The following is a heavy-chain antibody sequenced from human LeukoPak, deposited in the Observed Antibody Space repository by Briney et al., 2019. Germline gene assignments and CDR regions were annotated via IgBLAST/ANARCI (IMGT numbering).Heavy chain of an antibody. Sequence: GGSLRLSCAASGFTFSSYSMNWVRQAPGKGLEWVSYISSSSSTIYYADSVKGRFTISRDNAKNSLYLQMNSLRAEDTAVYYCARSCGGDCYQMDYYHYMDVWGQGTTVTVSS. V-gene: IGHV3-48*01. CDR2: ISSSSSTI. CDR1: GFTFSSYS. CDR3: ARSCGGDCYQMDYYHYMDV. J-gene: IGHJ6*03. D-gene: IGHD2-21*02.